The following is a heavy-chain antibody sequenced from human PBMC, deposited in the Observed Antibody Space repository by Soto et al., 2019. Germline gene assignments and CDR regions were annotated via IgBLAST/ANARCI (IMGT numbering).Heavy chain of an antibody. CDR3: AREPMVRAAHGFDI. CDR1: GYTFTGHY. J-gene: IGHJ3*02. D-gene: IGHD3-10*01. Sequence: VASVKVSCKASGYTFTGHYMQWVRQAPGQGLEGMGWINPNSVGTNYAKKFQGRVTMTRDTSISTAYMELSRLRSDDTAVYYCAREPMVRAAHGFDIWGQGTMVTVSS. CDR2: INPNSVGT. V-gene: IGHV1-2*02.